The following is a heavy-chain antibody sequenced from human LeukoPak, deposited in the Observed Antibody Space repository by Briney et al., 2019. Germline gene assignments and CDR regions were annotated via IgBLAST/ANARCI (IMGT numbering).Heavy chain of an antibody. CDR1: GGSISSGNYY. Sequence: PSQTLSLTCTVSGGSISSGNYYWSWIRQPAGKGLEWIGRIYTSGSTNYNPSLKSRVTISVDTSKNQFSLKLSSVTAADTAVYYCARSDPGSTYDFWSGYYLFDPWGQGTLVTVSS. V-gene: IGHV4-61*02. J-gene: IGHJ5*02. CDR2: IYTSGST. CDR3: ARSDPGSTYDFWSGYYLFDP. D-gene: IGHD3-3*01.